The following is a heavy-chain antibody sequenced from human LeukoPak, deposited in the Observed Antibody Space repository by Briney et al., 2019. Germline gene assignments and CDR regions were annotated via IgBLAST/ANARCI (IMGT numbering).Heavy chain of an antibody. CDR2: ISWNSGSI. CDR3: AKDSRRWLQLGYPFDY. J-gene: IGHJ4*02. CDR1: GFTFDDYA. V-gene: IGHV3-9*01. Sequence: GGSLRLSCAASGFTFDDYAMHWVRQAPGKGLEWGSGISWNSGSIGYADSVKGRFIIARDNAKNSLYLQMNSLRAEDTALYYCAKDSRRWLQLGYPFDYWGQGTLVTVSS. D-gene: IGHD5-24*01.